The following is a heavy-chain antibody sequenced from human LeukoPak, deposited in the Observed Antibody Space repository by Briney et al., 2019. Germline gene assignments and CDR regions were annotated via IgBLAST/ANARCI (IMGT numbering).Heavy chain of an antibody. Sequence: PGGSLRLSCEASGFTFSSHSMIWVRQAPGKRLEWVSYIGSGGSPTHYAASVKGRFTISRDNVKNSLYLQMHSLTVEDTAVYYCAKDQRPYCTGECYCATDAWGQGTLVTVSS. CDR1: GFTFSSHS. D-gene: IGHD2-21*01. J-gene: IGHJ3*01. V-gene: IGHV3-48*01. CDR2: IGSGGSPT. CDR3: AKDQRPYCTGECYCATDA.